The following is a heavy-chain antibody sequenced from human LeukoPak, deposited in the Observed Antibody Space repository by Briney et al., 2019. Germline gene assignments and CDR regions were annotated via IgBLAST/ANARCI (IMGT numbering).Heavy chain of an antibody. Sequence: SETLSLTCAVSGGSISSGDYPGSWIRQPPGKGLEWIGYIFHTGHTSYNPSLKSRVTISVHMSKNQLSLKLSSVTAADPAVYYCARGFYGSGSQFDYWGQGPLVPVSP. CDR2: IFHTGHT. V-gene: IGHV4-30-2*01. CDR1: GGSISSGDYP. J-gene: IGHJ4*02. D-gene: IGHD3-10*01. CDR3: ARGFYGSGSQFDY.